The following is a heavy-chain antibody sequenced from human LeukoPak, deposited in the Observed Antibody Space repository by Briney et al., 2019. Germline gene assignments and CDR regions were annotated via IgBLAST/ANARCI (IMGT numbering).Heavy chain of an antibody. Sequence: GGSLRLSCAASGFTFSSYGMHWVRQAPGKGLEWVALIRYDGSNKYYADSVKGRFTISRDNSKNTLYLQMNSLRAEDTAVYYCAKDPNYYDSSGYYYGTGVDYWGQGTLVTVSS. CDR2: IRYDGSNK. J-gene: IGHJ4*02. CDR3: AKDPNYYDSSGYYYGTGVDY. V-gene: IGHV3-30*02. CDR1: GFTFSSYG. D-gene: IGHD3-22*01.